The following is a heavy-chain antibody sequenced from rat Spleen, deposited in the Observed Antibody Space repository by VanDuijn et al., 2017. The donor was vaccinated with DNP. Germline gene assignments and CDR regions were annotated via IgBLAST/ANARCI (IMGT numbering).Heavy chain of an antibody. CDR3: ARHRTISPYYYAMDA. J-gene: IGHJ4*01. Sequence: EVQLVESGGGLVQPGRSLKLSCVASGFTFSNYYMAWVRQAPTKGLELVAYLSTGGGTIYYLEAVRGRFTISRDYAKSTLYLQMDSLRSEDTATYYCARHRTISPYYYAMDAWGQGASVTVSS. CDR2: LSTGGGTI. V-gene: IGHV5-25*01. CDR1: GFTFSNYY.